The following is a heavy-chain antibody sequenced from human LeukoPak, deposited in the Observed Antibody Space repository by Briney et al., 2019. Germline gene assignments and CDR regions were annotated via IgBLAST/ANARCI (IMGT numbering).Heavy chain of an antibody. CDR3: ASARGDYYDSGLTEFDP. CDR1: GGSISSGDYY. Sequence: PSETLSLTCTVSGGSISSGDYYWSWIRQPPGKGLEWIGYIYYSGSTYYNPSLKSRVTISVDTSKNQFSLKLSSVTAADTAVYYCASARGDYYDSGLTEFDPWGQGTLVTVSS. J-gene: IGHJ5*02. D-gene: IGHD3-22*01. CDR2: IYYSGST. V-gene: IGHV4-30-4*01.